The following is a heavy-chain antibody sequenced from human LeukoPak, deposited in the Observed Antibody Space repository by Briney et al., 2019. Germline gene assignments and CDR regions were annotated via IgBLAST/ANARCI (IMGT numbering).Heavy chain of an antibody. V-gene: IGHV3-23*01. CDR2: ISGVGGST. Sequence: AGGSLRLSCGASGFTFSTYAMTWVRQAPGKGLEWVSTISGVGGSTYYADSVKGRFTISRDNSRNTLYLHMNSLRPQDTAVYFCARAPSAVSSGWYGDWGQGTLVTISS. CDR3: ARAPSAVSSGWYGD. D-gene: IGHD6-19*01. J-gene: IGHJ4*02. CDR1: GFTFSTYA.